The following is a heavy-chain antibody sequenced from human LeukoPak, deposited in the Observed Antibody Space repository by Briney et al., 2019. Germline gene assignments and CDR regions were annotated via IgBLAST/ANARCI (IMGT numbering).Heavy chain of an antibody. CDR3: ARGDDGRSLDY. CDR1: GFTFSSYW. J-gene: IGHJ4*02. D-gene: IGHD1-1*01. Sequence: SGGSLRLSCAASGFTFSSYWMSWVRQAPGKGLEWVANVKQDGSEKYYVDSVKGRFTISRDNSENTLFLQMNSLRVEDSALYYCARGDDGRSLDYWGQGTRVTVSS. V-gene: IGHV3-7*01. CDR2: VKQDGSEK.